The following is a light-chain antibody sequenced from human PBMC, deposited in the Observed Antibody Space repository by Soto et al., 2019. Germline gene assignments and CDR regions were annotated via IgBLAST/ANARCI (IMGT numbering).Light chain of an antibody. CDR1: SSDVGGYNY. CDR2: DVS. CDR3: CSYAGRYTYV. V-gene: IGLV2-11*01. Sequence: QSALTQPRSVSGSPGQSVTISCTGASSDVGGYNYVSWYQQHPGKAPKLMIYDVSKRPSGVPDRFSGSKSGNTASLTISGLQTEDEADYYCCSYAGRYTYVFGNGTKATVL. J-gene: IGLJ1*01.